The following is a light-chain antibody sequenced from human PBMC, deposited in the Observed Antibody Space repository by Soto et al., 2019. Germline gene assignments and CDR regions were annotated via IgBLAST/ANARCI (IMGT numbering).Light chain of an antibody. V-gene: IGLV7-43*01. Sequence: SPGGTVTLTCASSTGAVTSGNYPSWFQQKPGQAPRTLIYTTDDKHSWTPARFSGSLLGGKAALTLSGVQPEDEAEYYCLLYYGGAHLVFGGGTKLTVL. J-gene: IGLJ3*02. CDR2: TTD. CDR1: TGAVTSGNY. CDR3: LLYYGGAHLV.